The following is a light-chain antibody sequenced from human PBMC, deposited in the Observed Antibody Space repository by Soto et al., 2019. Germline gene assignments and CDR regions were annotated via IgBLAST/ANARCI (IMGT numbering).Light chain of an antibody. CDR2: DAS. CDR1: QSVSSY. CDR3: QQRSNWLLT. Sequence: EIVLTQSPATLSLSPGERATLSCRASQSVSSYLAWYQQKPGQAPRLLIYDASNRATDIPARFSGSGSGTDFTLTISSLEPEDCAVYYCQQRSNWLLTFGGGTKVEIK. J-gene: IGKJ4*01. V-gene: IGKV3-11*01.